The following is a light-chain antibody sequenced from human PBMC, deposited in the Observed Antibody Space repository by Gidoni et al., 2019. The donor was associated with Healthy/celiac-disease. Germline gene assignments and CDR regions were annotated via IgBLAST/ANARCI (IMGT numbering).Light chain of an antibody. CDR3: QQYGSSPFT. J-gene: IGKJ3*01. V-gene: IGKV3-20*01. CDR1: QSVSTSY. CDR2: GAS. Sequence: EIALTQSPGTRSLSPGERATLSCRASQSVSTSYLAWYQQKPGQAPRLLIYGASSRATGLPDRFSGSGSGTDFTLTISRLEPEDFAVYYCQQYGSSPFTFGPGTKVDIK.